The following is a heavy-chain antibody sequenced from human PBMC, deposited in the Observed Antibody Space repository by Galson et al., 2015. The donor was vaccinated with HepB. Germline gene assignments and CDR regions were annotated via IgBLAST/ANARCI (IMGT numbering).Heavy chain of an antibody. Sequence: SLRLSCAASGFRFSSYALHWVRQAPGRGLEWVALIYNDGNTQFYGNSVRGRFTISRDNSKNTLYLQMNRLRVDDTATYYCARVQSTKAVPSDASDIWGQGTMVTVSS. J-gene: IGHJ3*02. CDR2: IYNDGNTQ. D-gene: IGHD3-10*01. V-gene: IGHV3-33*01. CDR1: GFRFSSYA. CDR3: ARVQSTKAVPSDASDI.